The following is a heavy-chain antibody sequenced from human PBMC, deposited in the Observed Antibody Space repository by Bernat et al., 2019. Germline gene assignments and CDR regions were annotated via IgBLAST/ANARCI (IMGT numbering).Heavy chain of an antibody. D-gene: IGHD3-3*01. CDR3: ARTDYDFWSGYPYYYYMDV. V-gene: IGHV5-10-1*03. CDR2: IDPSDSYT. Sequence: EVQLVQSGAEVKKPGESLRISCKGSGYSFTSYWISWVRQMPGKGLEWMGRIDPSDSYTNYSPSFQGHVTISADKSISTAYLQWSSLKASDTAMYYCARTDYDFWSGYPYYYYMDVWGKVTTVTVSS. CDR1: GYSFTSYW. J-gene: IGHJ6*03.